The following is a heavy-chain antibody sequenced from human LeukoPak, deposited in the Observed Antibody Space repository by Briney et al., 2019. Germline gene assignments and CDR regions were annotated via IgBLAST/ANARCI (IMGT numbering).Heavy chain of an antibody. CDR2: ISYDGSNK. CDR3: ARGYYYMDV. CDR1: GSTFSSCA. V-gene: IGHV3-30*04. Sequence: PGGSLRLSCAASGSTFSSCAMHWVRQAPGKGLEWVAVISYDGSNKYYADSVKGRFTISRDNSKNTLYLQMNSLRAEDTAVYYCARGYYYMDVWGKGTTVTVSS. J-gene: IGHJ6*03.